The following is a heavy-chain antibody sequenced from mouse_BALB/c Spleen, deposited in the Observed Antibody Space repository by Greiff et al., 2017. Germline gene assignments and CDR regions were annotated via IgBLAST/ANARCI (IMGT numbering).Heavy chain of an antibody. J-gene: IGHJ3*01. CDR2: ISNGGGST. CDR3: ARHGYGSSSFAY. D-gene: IGHD1-1*01. V-gene: IGHV5-12-2*01. CDR1: GFTFSSYT. Sequence: EVQGVESGGGLVQPGGSLKLSCAASGFTFSSYTMSWVRQTPEKRLEWVAYISNGGGSTYYPDTVKGRFTISRDNAKNTLYLQMSSLKSEDTAMYYCARHGYGSSSFAYWGQGTLVTVSA.